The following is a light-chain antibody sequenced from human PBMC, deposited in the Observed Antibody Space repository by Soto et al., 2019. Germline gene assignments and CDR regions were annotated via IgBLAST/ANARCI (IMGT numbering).Light chain of an antibody. CDR2: WAS. V-gene: IGKV4-1*01. Sequence: DIVMTQSPDSLAVSLGERATINCKSSQSVLYSSNNKNYLAWYQQKPGQPPKLLIYWASTRESGVPDRFSGSRSGTDFTLTISSLQAEDVAVYYCQQYYSTPFTFGPGTKVYIK. CDR3: QQYYSTPFT. CDR1: QSVLYSSNNKNY. J-gene: IGKJ3*01.